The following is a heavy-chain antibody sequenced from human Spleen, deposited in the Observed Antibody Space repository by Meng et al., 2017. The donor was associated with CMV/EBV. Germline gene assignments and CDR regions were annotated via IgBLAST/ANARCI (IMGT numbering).Heavy chain of an antibody. V-gene: IGHV3-30*02. CDR3: ANPFPGVPVTIASDY. D-gene: IGHD2-2*02. J-gene: IGHJ4*02. CDR2: IRHDGSNK. Sequence: SGFTFSSYGMTWVRQAPGKGLEWVAFIRHDGSNKYYADSVKGRFTIFRDNSKNTLFLQMNSLRPDDTAVYYCANPFPGVPVTIASDYWGQGTRVTVSS. CDR1: GFTFSSYG.